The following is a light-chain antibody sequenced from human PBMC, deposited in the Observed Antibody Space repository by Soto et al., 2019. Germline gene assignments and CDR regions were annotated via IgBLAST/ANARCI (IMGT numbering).Light chain of an antibody. J-gene: IGLJ1*01. Sequence: QSALTQPASVSGSPGQSITISCSGTSSDIGSYNHVAWYQQFPGKSPKLMIYAVSDRPSGVSDRFSGSKSGITASLTISGLQSEDEADYYCASYTIKTTYVFGSGTKVTVL. V-gene: IGLV2-14*03. CDR3: ASYTIKTTYV. CDR1: SSDIGSYNH. CDR2: AVS.